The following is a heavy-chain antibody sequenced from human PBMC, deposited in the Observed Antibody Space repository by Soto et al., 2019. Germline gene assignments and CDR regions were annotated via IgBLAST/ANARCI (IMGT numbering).Heavy chain of an antibody. Sequence: EVQLVESGGGLEQPGGSLRLSCAASGFTFSSYSMNWVRQSPGMGLEWIAYIGSTSRLKYYADSVKGCFTISRDNAKNTLYLEMNNLAAGDTAVYYCTTDCWSAYYAAIDVWGTGTTVIVYS. CDR3: TTDCWSAYYAAIDV. V-gene: IGHV3-48*01. D-gene: IGHD3-3*01. CDR1: GFTFSSYS. J-gene: IGHJ6*03. CDR2: IGSTSRLK.